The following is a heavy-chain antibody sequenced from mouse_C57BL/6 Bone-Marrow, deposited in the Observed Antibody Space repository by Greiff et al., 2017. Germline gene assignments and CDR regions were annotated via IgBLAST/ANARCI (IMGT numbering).Heavy chain of an antibody. J-gene: IGHJ2*01. V-gene: IGHV1-82*01. CDR2: IYPGDGDT. Sequence: VKLMESGPELVKPGASVKISCKASGYAFSSSWMNWVKQRPGKGLEWIGRIYPGDGDTNYNGKFKGKATLTADKSSSTAYMQRSSLTSEDSAVYFCARGAVDYFDYWGQGTTLTVSS. CDR3: ARGAVDYFDY. CDR1: GYAFSSSW.